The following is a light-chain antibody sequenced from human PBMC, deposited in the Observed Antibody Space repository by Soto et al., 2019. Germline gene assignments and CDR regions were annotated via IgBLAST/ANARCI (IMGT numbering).Light chain of an antibody. CDR3: CSYAGSGIV. Sequence: QSALTQPASVSGSPGQSITISCTGTSGDVGSYNLVSWYQQHPGKAPKLMIYEGSKRPSGVSNRFSGSKSGNTASLTISGLQAEDEADYYCCSYAGSGIVFGGGTKLTVL. V-gene: IGLV2-23*01. CDR1: SGDVGSYNL. CDR2: EGS. J-gene: IGLJ2*01.